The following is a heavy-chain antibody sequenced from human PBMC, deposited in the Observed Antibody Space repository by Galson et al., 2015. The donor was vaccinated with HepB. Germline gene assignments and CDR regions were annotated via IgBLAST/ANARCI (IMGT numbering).Heavy chain of an antibody. CDR3: AKGRPIVVVPAAAYYYGMDV. V-gene: IGHV3-30*18. Sequence: SLRLSCAASGFTFSSYGMHWVRQAPGKGLEWVAVISYDGSNKYYADSVKGRFTISRDNSKNTLYLQMNSLRAEDAAVYYCAKGRPIVVVPAAAYYYGMDVWGQGTTVTVSS. J-gene: IGHJ6*02. D-gene: IGHD2-2*01. CDR2: ISYDGSNK. CDR1: GFTFSSYG.